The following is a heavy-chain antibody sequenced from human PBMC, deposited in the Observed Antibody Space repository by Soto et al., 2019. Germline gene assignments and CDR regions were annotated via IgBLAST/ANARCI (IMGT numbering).Heavy chain of an antibody. Sequence: ASVKVSCKASGYTFTGYYMHWVRQAPGQGLEWMGWINPNSGGTNYAQKFQGWVTMTRDTSISTAYMELSRLRSDDTAVYYCARQGTVTWFHSFDIWGQGTMVTVSS. CDR2: INPNSGGT. CDR3: ARQGTVTWFHSFDI. CDR1: GYTFTGYY. J-gene: IGHJ3*02. D-gene: IGHD4-17*01. V-gene: IGHV1-2*04.